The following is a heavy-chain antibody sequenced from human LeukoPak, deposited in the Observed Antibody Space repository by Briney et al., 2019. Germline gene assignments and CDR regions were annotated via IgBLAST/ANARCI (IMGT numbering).Heavy chain of an antibody. CDR3: ARTTYYYDGSGYLDY. D-gene: IGHD3-22*01. V-gene: IGHV3-30-3*01. J-gene: IGHJ4*02. CDR1: GFTFSSYA. Sequence: GGSLRLSCAASGFTFSSYAMHWVRQAPGKGLEWVAVISYDGSNKYYADSVKGRFTISRDNSKNTLYLLMNSLRAEDTAVYYCARTTYYYDGSGYLDYWGQGTLVTVSS. CDR2: ISYDGSNK.